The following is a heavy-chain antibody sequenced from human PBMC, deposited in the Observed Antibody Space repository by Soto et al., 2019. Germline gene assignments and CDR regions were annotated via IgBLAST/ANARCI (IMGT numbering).Heavy chain of an antibody. D-gene: IGHD6-13*01. J-gene: IGHJ4*02. CDR3: ARFSAAGRVFDY. CDR2: ITSSGKFP. V-gene: IGHV3-11*06. CDR1: GFSFSDYY. Sequence: GGSLRLSCAASGFSFSDYYMRWIRQAPGKTLEYISYITSSGKFPHHADSVKGRLTISRDNAKNSVFLQMNSLRVDDTGIYYCARFSAAGRVFDYWGQGTPV.